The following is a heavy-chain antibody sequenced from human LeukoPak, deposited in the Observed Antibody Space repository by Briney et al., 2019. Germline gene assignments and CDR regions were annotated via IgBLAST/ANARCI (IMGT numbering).Heavy chain of an antibody. J-gene: IGHJ5*02. CDR2: IYTSGST. CDR3: ARDSNTAMVGWFDP. D-gene: IGHD5-18*01. Sequence: PSETLSLTCTVSGGSISSGSYYWSWIRQPAGKGLEWIGRIYTSGSTNYNPSLKSRVTMSVDTSKNQFSLKLSSVTAADTAVYYCARDSNTAMVGWFDPWGQGTLVTVSS. V-gene: IGHV4-61*02. CDR1: GGSISSGSYY.